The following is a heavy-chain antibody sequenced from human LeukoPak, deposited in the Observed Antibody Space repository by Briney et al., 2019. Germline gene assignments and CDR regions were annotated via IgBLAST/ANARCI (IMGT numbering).Heavy chain of an antibody. CDR2: IYRDGTT. V-gene: IGHV3-66*01. Sequence: GGSLRLSCAASGFTVSNTYMSWVRQAPGRGLEWVSVIYRDGTTSYAGSVKGRFTISRDNSKSTSYLRMNSLRAEDTAVYYCAAHVEMATILSYWGQGTLVTVSS. CDR3: AAHVEMATILSY. CDR1: GFTVSNTY. D-gene: IGHD5-24*01. J-gene: IGHJ4*02.